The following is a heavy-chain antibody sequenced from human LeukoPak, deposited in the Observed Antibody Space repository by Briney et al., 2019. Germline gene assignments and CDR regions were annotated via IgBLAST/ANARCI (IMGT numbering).Heavy chain of an antibody. V-gene: IGHV3-21*01. J-gene: IGHJ5*02. Sequence: GGSLRLSCAASGITFSSYSMNWVRQAPGKGLEWVQSINRDSNYIYYADSVKGRFTISRDNAKNSLFLQLNSLRAEDTAVYYCARDMADILTGYYMFDPWGQGTLVIVSS. CDR2: INRDSNYI. D-gene: IGHD3-9*01. CDR3: ARDMADILTGYYMFDP. CDR1: GITFSSYS.